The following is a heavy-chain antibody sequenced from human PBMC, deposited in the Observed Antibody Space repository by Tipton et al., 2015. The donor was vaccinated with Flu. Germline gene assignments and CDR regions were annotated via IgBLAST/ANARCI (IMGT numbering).Heavy chain of an antibody. CDR2: INPNSGGT. V-gene: IGHV1-2*02. D-gene: IGHD5-24*01. J-gene: IGHJ5*02. Sequence: QLVQSGAEVKKPGASVKVSCKASGYTFTAYYMHWVRQAPGQGLEWMGWINPNSGGTNYAQNFQDRVTLTRDTSISTAYMELSRLTTDDTAVYYCARDVLEMATSNHWFDPWGQGTLVPVSS. CDR1: GYTFTAYY. CDR3: ARDVLEMATSNHWFDP.